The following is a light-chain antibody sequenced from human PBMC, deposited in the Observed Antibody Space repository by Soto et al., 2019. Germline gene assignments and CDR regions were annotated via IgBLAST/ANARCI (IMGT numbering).Light chain of an antibody. Sequence: DIQLTQSPSFLSASVGDRVTITCRASQGISSYLAWYQQKPGKAPKLLIYGASTLQSGVPSRFSGSGSGTEFTLTISSLQPEDFATYYCQQFNNYPLTFGQGTKVEIK. CDR3: QQFNNYPLT. J-gene: IGKJ1*01. V-gene: IGKV1-9*01. CDR1: QGISSY. CDR2: GAS.